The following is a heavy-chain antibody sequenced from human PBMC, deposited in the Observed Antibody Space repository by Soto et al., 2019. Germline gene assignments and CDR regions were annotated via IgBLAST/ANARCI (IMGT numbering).Heavy chain of an antibody. Sequence: QVQLVQSGAEVKKPGSSVKVSCQASGGTFSSYAISWVRQAPGQGLEWMGGIIPIFGSANYAQKFRGRVTITADESTSTAYMELSSLRSEDSAVYFCARVDLYGDYGAFDIWGQGTMVTVSS. J-gene: IGHJ3*02. CDR1: GGTFSSYA. CDR3: ARVDLYGDYGAFDI. V-gene: IGHV1-69*01. CDR2: IIPIFGSA. D-gene: IGHD4-17*01.